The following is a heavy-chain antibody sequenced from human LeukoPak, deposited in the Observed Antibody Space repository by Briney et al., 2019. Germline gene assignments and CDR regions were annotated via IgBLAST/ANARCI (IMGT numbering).Heavy chain of an antibody. CDR2: IYPGDSDT. V-gene: IGHV5-51*01. Sequence: GESLKISCKGSGYSFTSYWIGWVRQMPGKGLEWMGIIYPGDSDTRYSPSFQGQVTISADKSISTAYLQWSSLKASDTAMYYCARLGLVPAAKYPYYMDVWGKGTTVTISS. CDR3: ARLGLVPAAKYPYYMDV. J-gene: IGHJ6*03. CDR1: GYSFTSYW. D-gene: IGHD2-2*01.